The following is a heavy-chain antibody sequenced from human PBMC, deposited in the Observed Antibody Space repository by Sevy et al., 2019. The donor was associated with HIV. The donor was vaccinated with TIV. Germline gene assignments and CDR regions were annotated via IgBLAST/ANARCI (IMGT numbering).Heavy chain of an antibody. Sequence: GGSLRLSCAASGFSVSSNYMRWVRQAPGKGLEWVSIIYSGGSTYYAESVKGRCTISRDNAKNKLYLQMNSLRAEDKDVYYCSRARRKEWLAGGYYYYGMDVWGQGTTVTVSS. CDR3: SRARRKEWLAGGYYYYGMDV. V-gene: IGHV3-53*01. J-gene: IGHJ6*02. CDR1: GFSVSSNY. CDR2: IYSGGST. D-gene: IGHD6-19*01.